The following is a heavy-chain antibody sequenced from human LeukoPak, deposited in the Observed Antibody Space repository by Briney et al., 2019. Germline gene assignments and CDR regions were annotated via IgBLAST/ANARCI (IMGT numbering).Heavy chain of an antibody. J-gene: IGHJ4*02. D-gene: IGHD3-10*01. Sequence: GVLRLSCAASGFTFSNYEMNWVRQAPGKGLEWVSYISSSGSTIYYADSVKGRFTISRDNAKNSLYLQMNSLRAEDTAVYYCAREYYYGSGMRSWGQGTLVTVSS. V-gene: IGHV3-48*03. CDR1: GFTFSNYE. CDR3: AREYYYGSGMRS. CDR2: ISSSGSTI.